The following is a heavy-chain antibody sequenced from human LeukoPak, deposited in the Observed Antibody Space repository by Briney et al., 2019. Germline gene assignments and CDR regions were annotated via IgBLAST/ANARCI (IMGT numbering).Heavy chain of an antibody. CDR2: IYTSGST. Sequence: PSETLSLTCTVSGGSISSGSYYWSWIRQPAGKGLEWIGRIYTSGSTNYNPSLKSRVTISVDTSKNQFSLKLSSVTAADTAVYYCARRHSSHDKKNQVYYFDYWGQGTLVTVSS. CDR3: ARRHSSHDKKNQVYYFDY. J-gene: IGHJ4*02. D-gene: IGHD2-2*01. V-gene: IGHV4-61*02. CDR1: GGSISSGSYY.